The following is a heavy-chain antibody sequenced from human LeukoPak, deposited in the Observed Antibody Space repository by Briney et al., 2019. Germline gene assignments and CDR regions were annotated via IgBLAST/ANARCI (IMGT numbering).Heavy chain of an antibody. CDR1: GGSISSYY. V-gene: IGHV3-11*01. CDR2: ISSSGSTI. D-gene: IGHD3-9*01. CDR3: ARGPPTTCFDWEFDY. J-gene: IGHJ4*02. Sequence: AETLYLTCTVPGGSISSYYWSWIRQPPGKGLEWVSYISSSGSTIYYADSVKGRFTISRDNAKNSPYLQMNSLIAEDTSGYYWARGPPTTCFDWEFDYWGQGTLVTVSS.